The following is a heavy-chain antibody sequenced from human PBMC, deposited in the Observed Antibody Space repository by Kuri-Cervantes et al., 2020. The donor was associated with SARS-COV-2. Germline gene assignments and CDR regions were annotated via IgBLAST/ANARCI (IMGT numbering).Heavy chain of an antibody. V-gene: IGHV3-30*04. Sequence: GESLKISCAASGFTFSSYAMHWVRQAPGKGLEWVAVISYDGSNKYYADSVKGRFTISRDNAKNSLYLQMNSLRAEDTAVYYCARVGWRSPFDYWGQGTLVTVSS. CDR3: ARVGWRSPFDY. CDR1: GFTFSSYA. J-gene: IGHJ4*02. CDR2: ISYDGSNK. D-gene: IGHD6-19*01.